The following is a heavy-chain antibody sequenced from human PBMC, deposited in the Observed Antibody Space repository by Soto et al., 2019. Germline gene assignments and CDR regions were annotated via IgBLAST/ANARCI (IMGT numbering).Heavy chain of an antibody. V-gene: IGHV3-9*01. CDR3: AKDRGVWGLFDS. Sequence: GGSLRLSCAASGFRFDDYAIHWFRQGPGKGLEWVSGINWNSGTIGYANSVKGRFTISRDNAKKSLYLQMNSLRVEDTALYYCAKDRGVWGLFDSWGQGTLVTVSS. D-gene: IGHD3-16*01. J-gene: IGHJ4*02. CDR1: GFRFDDYA. CDR2: INWNSGTI.